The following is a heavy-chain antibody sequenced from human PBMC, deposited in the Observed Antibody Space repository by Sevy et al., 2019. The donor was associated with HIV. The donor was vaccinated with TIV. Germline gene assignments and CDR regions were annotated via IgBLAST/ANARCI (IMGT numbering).Heavy chain of an antibody. CDR2: MSNSGTSI. CDR3: ARDRTYDIWTGGRQSDF. CDR1: GFTFSAYA. J-gene: IGHJ4*02. V-gene: IGHV3-48*03. D-gene: IGHD3-9*01. Sequence: GGSLRLSCAASGFTFSAYAMNWVRQAPGKGLEWVSYMSNSGTSIYYVDSVGGGFTISRDDAKNSLFLQMNNLRVEDTAVYYCARDRTYDIWTGGRQSDFWGQGTLVTVSS.